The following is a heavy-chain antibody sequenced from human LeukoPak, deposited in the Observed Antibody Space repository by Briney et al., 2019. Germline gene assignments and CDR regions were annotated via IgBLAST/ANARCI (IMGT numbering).Heavy chain of an antibody. CDR1: GGPISSYY. J-gene: IGHJ6*03. Sequence: SETLSLTCTVSGGPISSYYWSWIRQPPGEGLEWIGYIYYTGSTSYNPSLKSRVTVSVDTSKNQFSLKLSSVTAADTAVYYCARGVVRGVHYYYYMDVWGKGTTVTVSS. CDR2: IYYTGST. V-gene: IGHV4-59*01. D-gene: IGHD3-10*01. CDR3: ARGVVRGVHYYYYMDV.